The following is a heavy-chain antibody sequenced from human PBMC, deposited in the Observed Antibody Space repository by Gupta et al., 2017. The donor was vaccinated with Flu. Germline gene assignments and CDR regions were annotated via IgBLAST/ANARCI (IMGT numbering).Heavy chain of an antibody. D-gene: IGHD3-10*01. V-gene: IGHV3-30*18. J-gene: IGHJ6*02. CDR2: ISYDGSIK. Sequence: QAPGKGLEWVTDISYDGSIKNYADSVKGRFTISRDNSKNKLYLEMNSLTTEDTAVYYCAKDWKWNYNIYGMNVWGQGTTVTVSS. CDR3: AKDWKWNYNIYGMNV.